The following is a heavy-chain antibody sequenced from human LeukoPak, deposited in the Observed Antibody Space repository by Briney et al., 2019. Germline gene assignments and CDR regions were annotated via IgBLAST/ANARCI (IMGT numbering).Heavy chain of an antibody. J-gene: IGHJ6*02. CDR2: ITNNGTTI. CDR3: ARDQWLAYYYHGMDV. D-gene: IGHD6-19*01. Sequence: GGSLRLSCAASGFTFSSYAMNWVRQAPGKGLEWVSYITNNGTTIYYADSVKGRFTISRDKAENSLYLQMNSLRAEDTAIYYCARDQWLAYYYHGMDVWGQGTTVTVSS. CDR1: GFTFSSYA. V-gene: IGHV3-48*03.